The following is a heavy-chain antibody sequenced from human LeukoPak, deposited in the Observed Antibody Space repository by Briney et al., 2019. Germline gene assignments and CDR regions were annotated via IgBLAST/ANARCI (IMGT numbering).Heavy chain of an antibody. D-gene: IGHD3-10*01. CDR3: ARALYGSGSYDLFDP. V-gene: IGHV4-4*07. CDR1: GGSISSYY. Sequence: PSETLSLTCTVSGGSISSYYWSWIRQPAGKGLEWIGRIYTSGSTNYNPSLKSRVTMSVDTSKNQFPLKLSSVTAADTAVYYCARALYGSGSYDLFDPWGQGTLVTVSS. J-gene: IGHJ5*02. CDR2: IYTSGST.